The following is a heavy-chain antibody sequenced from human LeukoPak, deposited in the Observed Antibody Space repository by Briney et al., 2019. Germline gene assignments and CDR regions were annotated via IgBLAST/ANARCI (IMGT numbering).Heavy chain of an antibody. D-gene: IGHD6-19*01. V-gene: IGHV4-34*01. CDR3: ARDSHSSGWYADWFDP. CDR1: GGSFSGYY. J-gene: IGHJ5*02. CDR2: INHSGST. Sequence: SETLSLTCAVYGGSFSGYYWSWIRQPPGKGLEWIGEINHSGSTNYNPSLKSRVTISVDTSKNQFSLKLSSVTAADTAVYYCARDSHSSGWYADWFDPWGQGTLVTVSS.